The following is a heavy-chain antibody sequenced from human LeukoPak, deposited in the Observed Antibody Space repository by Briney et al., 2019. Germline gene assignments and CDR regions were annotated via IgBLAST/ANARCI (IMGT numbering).Heavy chain of an antibody. V-gene: IGHV5-51*01. CDR1: GYSFTSYW. J-gene: IGHJ6*03. CDR3: ARGYCSSTSCYYYMDV. Sequence: GESLKISCKGSGYSFTSYWIGWVRQMPGKGLEWVGIIYPGDSDTRYSPSFQGQVTISADKSISTAYLQWSSLKASDTAMYYCARGYCSSTSCYYYMDVWGKGTTVTVSS. CDR2: IYPGDSDT. D-gene: IGHD2-2*01.